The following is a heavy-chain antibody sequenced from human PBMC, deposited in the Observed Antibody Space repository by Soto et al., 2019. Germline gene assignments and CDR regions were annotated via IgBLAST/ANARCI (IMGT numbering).Heavy chain of an antibody. Sequence: SVKVSCKASGGTFSSYTISWVRQALGQGLEWMGRIILILGIANYAQKFQGRVTITADKSTSTAYMELSSLRSEDTAVYYCASLSSSSSYYYYYMDVWGKGTTVTVSS. V-gene: IGHV1-69*02. CDR1: GGTFSSYT. J-gene: IGHJ6*03. CDR2: IILILGIA. CDR3: ASLSSSSSYYYYYMDV. D-gene: IGHD6-6*01.